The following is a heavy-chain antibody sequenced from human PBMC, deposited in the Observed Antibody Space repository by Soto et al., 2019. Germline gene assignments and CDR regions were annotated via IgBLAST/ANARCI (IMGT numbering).Heavy chain of an antibody. J-gene: IGHJ6*02. CDR3: ARGNSSSWYSYYYYGMDV. CDR1: GGSMSSFY. V-gene: IGHV4-59*08. CDR2: VHYSGST. Sequence: SETLSLTCTVSGGSMSSFYWNWFRQPPGRGLEWIGYVHYSGSTYYNPSLKSRVAISVDTSKKQFSLQLTSVTAADTAVYYCARGNSSSWYSYYYYGMDVWGQGTTVTVSS. D-gene: IGHD6-13*01.